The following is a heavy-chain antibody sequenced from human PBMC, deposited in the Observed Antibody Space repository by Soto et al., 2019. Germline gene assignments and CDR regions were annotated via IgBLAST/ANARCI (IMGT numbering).Heavy chain of an antibody. J-gene: IGHJ4*02. CDR1: GFTFSSYG. CDR2: IWYDGSNK. D-gene: IGHD3-16*01. V-gene: IGHV3-33*01. CDR3: ARGGKQSDRSLDY. Sequence: PGGSLRLSCAASGFTFSSYGMHWVRQAPGKGLEWVAVIWYDGSNKYYADSVKGRFTISRDNSKNTLYLQMNSLRAEDTAVYYCARGGKQSDRSLDYWGQGTLVTVSS.